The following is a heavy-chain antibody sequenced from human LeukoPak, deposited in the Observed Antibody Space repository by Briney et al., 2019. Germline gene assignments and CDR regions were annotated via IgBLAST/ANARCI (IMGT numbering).Heavy chain of an antibody. D-gene: IGHD2-15*01. CDR1: GFTFRSYA. Sequence: GEPLTHSCAASGFTFRSYAMNWGRQAPGKGLEWVSSISSDSSSIFYADSLEGRFTISRDNAKNSLYLQMNSLRAEDTAVYYCATETGYCSGVSCSVIAYWGHASLATLSS. J-gene: IGHJ1*01. V-gene: IGHV3-21*01. CDR2: ISSDSSSI. CDR3: ATETGYCSGVSCSVIAY.